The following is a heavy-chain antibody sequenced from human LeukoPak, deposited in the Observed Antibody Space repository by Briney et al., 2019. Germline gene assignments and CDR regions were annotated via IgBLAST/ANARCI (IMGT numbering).Heavy chain of an antibody. Sequence: GGSLRLSCAASGLTFSGYDMHWVRQAPGKGPEWVAVMSYGGQNERYADSVKGRFTISRDNSKNTLYLQMNSLRAEDTAVYYCARDVKGYSYGLFDYWGQGTLVTVSS. CDR1: GLTFSGYD. CDR3: ARDVKGYSYGLFDY. CDR2: MSYGGQNE. V-gene: IGHV3-30*03. J-gene: IGHJ4*02. D-gene: IGHD5-18*01.